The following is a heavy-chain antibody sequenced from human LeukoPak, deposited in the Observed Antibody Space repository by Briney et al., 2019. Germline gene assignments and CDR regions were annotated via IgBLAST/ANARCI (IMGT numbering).Heavy chain of an antibody. D-gene: IGHD2-2*02. CDR2: INHSGST. CDR3: ARGGLIVVVPAAITRWFDP. J-gene: IGHJ5*02. Sequence: SETLSLTCAVYGGSFSGYYWSWIRQPPGKGLEWIGEINHSGSTNYNPSLKSRVTISVDTSKNQFSLKLSSVTAADTAVYYCARGGLIVVVPAAITRWFDPWGQGTLVTVSS. V-gene: IGHV4-34*01. CDR1: GGSFSGYY.